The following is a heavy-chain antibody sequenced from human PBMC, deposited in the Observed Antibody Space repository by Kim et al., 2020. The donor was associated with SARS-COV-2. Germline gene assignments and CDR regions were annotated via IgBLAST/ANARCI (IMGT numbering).Heavy chain of an antibody. V-gene: IGHV3-30*03. CDR1: GFTFSNYA. CDR2: ISYDGGNK. Sequence: GGSLRLSCAASGFTFSNYAMHWVRQAPGKGLEWVAVISYDGGNKYYADSVKGRFTISRDNSKNTLYLQMNSLRAEDTAVYYCAIDPTQTFGYLSYYFDSWGQGTLVIVSS. J-gene: IGHJ4*02. CDR3: AIDPTQTFGYLSYYFDS. D-gene: IGHD3-10*01.